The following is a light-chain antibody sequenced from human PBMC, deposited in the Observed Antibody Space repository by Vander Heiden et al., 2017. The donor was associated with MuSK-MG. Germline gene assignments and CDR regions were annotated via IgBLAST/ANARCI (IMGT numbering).Light chain of an antibody. CDR3: SSYTSSSTVV. CDR2: VVN. CDR1: SSDVGGYNY. Sequence: SALTQPASVSGSPGQSINISCTGTSSDVGGYNYVSCYQRPPGKATQPLIYVVNNRPAGGANRFSVSKSGNTAALTSSAREAEDEADYYCSSYTSSSTVVFGGGTKLTVL. J-gene: IGLJ2*01. V-gene: IGLV2-14*01.